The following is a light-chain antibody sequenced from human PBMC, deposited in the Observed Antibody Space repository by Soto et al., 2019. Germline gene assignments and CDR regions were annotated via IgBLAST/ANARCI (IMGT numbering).Light chain of an antibody. V-gene: IGKV1D-16*01. CDR1: QDINTW. Sequence: DVQMTQSPSSLSASVGDRVTITCCASQDINTWLAWYQQKAEKAPKSLIYAASSLQTGVPSRFSGSQSGTDFTLTISSLQPEDSATYYCQQYNIYPLTFGGGTKVEIK. J-gene: IGKJ4*01. CDR3: QQYNIYPLT. CDR2: AAS.